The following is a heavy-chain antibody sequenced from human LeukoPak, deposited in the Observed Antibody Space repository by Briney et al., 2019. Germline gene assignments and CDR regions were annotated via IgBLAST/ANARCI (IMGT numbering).Heavy chain of an antibody. CDR1: GFTFSAYA. V-gene: IGHV3-69-1*01. CDR3: AGYGTSSGWLDP. J-gene: IGHJ5*02. CDR2: IGSDNKP. Sequence: GGSLSLSCEASGFTFSAYAMTWVRQAPGKGLEWVSSIGSDNKPHYSESVKGRFAISRDNAKNSLYLQMNGLRAEDTAVYHCAGYGTSSGWLDPWGEGTLVTASS. D-gene: IGHD6-6*01.